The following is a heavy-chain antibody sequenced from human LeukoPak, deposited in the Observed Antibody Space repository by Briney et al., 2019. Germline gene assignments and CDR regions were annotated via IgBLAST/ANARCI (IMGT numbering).Heavy chain of an antibody. J-gene: IGHJ4*02. Sequence: GSSVNVSCKASGGTFSSYAISWVRQAPGQGLEWMGGIIPIFGTANYAQKFQGRVTITADESTSTAYMELSSLRSEDTAVYYCARVRQGSGSPNTFDYWGQGTLVTVSS. CDR3: ARVRQGSGSPNTFDY. CDR2: IIPIFGTA. CDR1: GGTFSSYA. V-gene: IGHV1-69*01. D-gene: IGHD3-10*01.